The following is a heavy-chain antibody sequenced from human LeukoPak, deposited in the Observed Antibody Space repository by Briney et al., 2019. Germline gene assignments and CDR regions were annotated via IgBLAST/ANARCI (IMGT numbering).Heavy chain of an antibody. J-gene: IGHJ3*02. CDR1: GGSISSYY. V-gene: IGHV4-59*08. Sequence: RPSETLSLTCTVSGGSISSYYWSWIRQPPGKGLEWIGYIYYSGSTNYNPSLKSRVTISVDTSKNQFSLKLSSVTAADTAVYYCARTAIAARPSAFDIWGQGTMVTVSS. D-gene: IGHD6-6*01. CDR2: IYYSGST. CDR3: ARTAIAARPSAFDI.